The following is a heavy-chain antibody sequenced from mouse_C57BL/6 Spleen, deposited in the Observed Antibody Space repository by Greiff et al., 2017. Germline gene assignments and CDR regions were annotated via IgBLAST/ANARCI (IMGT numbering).Heavy chain of an antibody. V-gene: IGHV3-6*01. D-gene: IGHD2-1*01. J-gene: IGHJ2*01. CDR2: ISYDGSN. CDR3: ARDYYGNYAGFDY. Sequence: EVQLQESGPGLVKPSQSLSLTCSVTGYSITSGYYWNWIRQFPGNKLEWMGYISYDGSNNYNPSLKNRISITRDTSKNQFFLKLNSVTTEDTATYYCARDYYGNYAGFDYWGQGTTLTVSS. CDR1: GYSITSGYY.